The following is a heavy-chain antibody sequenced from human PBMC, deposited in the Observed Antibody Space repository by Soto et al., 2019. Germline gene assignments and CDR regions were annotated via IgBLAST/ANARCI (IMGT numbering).Heavy chain of an antibody. CDR3: AKDGGWSLAVAGLFDY. CDR2: ISDSGGST. D-gene: IGHD6-19*01. Sequence: HPGGSLRLSCVVSGSTFSSDDMSWVRQAPGRGLEWVSGISDSGGSTYYADSVKGRFTISRDNAKNTPYLQMKSLRVEDTALYYCAKDGGWSLAVAGLFDYWGPGTQVTVSS. CDR1: GSTFSSDD. J-gene: IGHJ4*02. V-gene: IGHV3-23*01.